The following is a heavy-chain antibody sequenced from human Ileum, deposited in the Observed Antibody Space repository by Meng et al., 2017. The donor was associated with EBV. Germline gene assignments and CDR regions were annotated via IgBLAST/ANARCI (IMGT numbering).Heavy chain of an antibody. CDR3: ARAHPVVYFFDY. CDR2: IQHSGST. J-gene: IGHJ4*02. D-gene: IGHD4-23*01. Sequence: RLKESGSGLWKPSQTLPLTCAVSGGSSSSGGHSWSWIRQPPGKGLEWIGDIQHSGSTYYNPSLKSRVTISVDRSRNQFSLKLSSVTAADTAVYYCARAHPVVYFFDYWGQGTLVTVSS. CDR1: GGSSSSGGHS. V-gene: IGHV4-30-2*01.